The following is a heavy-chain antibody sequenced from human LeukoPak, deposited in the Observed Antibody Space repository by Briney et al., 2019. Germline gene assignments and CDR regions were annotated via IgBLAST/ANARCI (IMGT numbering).Heavy chain of an antibody. CDR3: AREGYSYGYYFDY. D-gene: IGHD5-18*01. J-gene: IGHJ4*02. V-gene: IGHV4-4*07. CDR1: GDSISNYF. CDR2: IYAGAGA. Sequence: SETLSLTCTVSGDSISNYFWSWIRQPAGKGLEWIGRIYAGAGAKYNPSLETRVTVSVDTSTNQLSLKLRSVTAADTAVYYCAREGYSYGYYFDYWGQGTLVTVSS.